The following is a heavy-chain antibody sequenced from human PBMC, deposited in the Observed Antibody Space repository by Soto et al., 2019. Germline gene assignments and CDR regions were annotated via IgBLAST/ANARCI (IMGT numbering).Heavy chain of an antibody. CDR1: GGSFSGYY. D-gene: IGHD3-22*01. Sequence: SETLSLTCAVYGGSFSGYYWSWIRQPPGKGLEWIGEINHSGSTNYNPSLKSRVTISVDTSKNQFSLKLSSVTAADTAVYYCGRARGYYDSSGYQTRYFDYWGQGTLVTVSS. V-gene: IGHV4-34*01. CDR3: GRARGYYDSSGYQTRYFDY. CDR2: INHSGST. J-gene: IGHJ4*02.